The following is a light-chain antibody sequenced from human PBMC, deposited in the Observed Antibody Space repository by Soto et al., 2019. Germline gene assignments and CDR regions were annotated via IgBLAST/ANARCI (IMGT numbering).Light chain of an antibody. Sequence: DIQMTQSPSVLSASVGDRVTITCRASQSVNSWLAWYQHKPGKAPKLLIYAASNLESGVPSRFSGSGSGTEFTLTISGLQPDDFATYYCQQYHSYSYTFGQGTKVDIK. V-gene: IGKV1-5*01. CDR1: QSVNSW. J-gene: IGKJ2*01. CDR2: AAS. CDR3: QQYHSYSYT.